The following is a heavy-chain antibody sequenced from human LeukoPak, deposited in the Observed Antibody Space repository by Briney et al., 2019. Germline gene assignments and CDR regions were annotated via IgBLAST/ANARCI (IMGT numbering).Heavy chain of an antibody. CDR2: IDYTGST. D-gene: IGHD2-8*02. V-gene: IGHV4-59*08. CDR1: VDCISTYY. CDR3: ARVGSYCHDY. Sequence: SETLSLTCTVPVDCISTYYWSWIRQPPGKGLEWLGYIDYTGSTNINPSLKSRVTISVDTSKNQFSLKLSSATAADTAFYYCARVGSYCHDYWGQGTLVTVSS. J-gene: IGHJ4*02.